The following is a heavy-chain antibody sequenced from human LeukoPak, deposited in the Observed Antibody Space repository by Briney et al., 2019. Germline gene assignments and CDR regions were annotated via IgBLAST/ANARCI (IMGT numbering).Heavy chain of an antibody. J-gene: IGHJ6*03. Sequence: SVKVSCKASGGTFSSYAISWVRQAPGQGLEWMGGIIPIFGTANYAQKFQGRVTITADESTSTAYMELSSLRSEDTAVYYCARDAPSNRITIFGVVSNYMDVWGKGTTVTVSS. D-gene: IGHD3-3*01. CDR1: GGTFSSYA. CDR2: IIPIFGTA. V-gene: IGHV1-69*01. CDR3: ARDAPSNRITIFGVVSNYMDV.